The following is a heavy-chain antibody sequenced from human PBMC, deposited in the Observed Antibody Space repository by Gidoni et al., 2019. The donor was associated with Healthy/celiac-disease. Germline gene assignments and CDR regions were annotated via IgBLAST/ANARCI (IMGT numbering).Heavy chain of an antibody. J-gene: IGHJ5*02. CDR1: GGSISSSSYY. CDR2: IYYSGST. Sequence: QLQLQESGPGLVKPSETLSLTCTVSGGSISSSSYYWGWIRQPPGKGLEWIGSIYYSGSTYYNPSLKSRVTISVDTSKNQFSLKLSSMTAADTAVYYCARHDWQWLANWFDPWGQGTLVTVSS. D-gene: IGHD6-19*01. CDR3: ARHDWQWLANWFDP. V-gene: IGHV4-39*01.